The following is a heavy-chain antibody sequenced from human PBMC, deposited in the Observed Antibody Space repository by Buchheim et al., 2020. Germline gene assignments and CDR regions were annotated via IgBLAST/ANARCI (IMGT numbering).Heavy chain of an antibody. Sequence: QVQLQESGPGLVKPSETLSLTCTVSGGSISSYYWSWIRQPPGKGLEWIGYIYYSGSTNYNPSPKSRVTISVDTSKNQFSLKLSSVTAADTAVYYCARLATVTTGAYYYYGMDVWGQGTT. J-gene: IGHJ6*02. CDR2: IYYSGST. D-gene: IGHD4-11*01. V-gene: IGHV4-59*08. CDR3: ARLATVTTGAYYYYGMDV. CDR1: GGSISSYY.